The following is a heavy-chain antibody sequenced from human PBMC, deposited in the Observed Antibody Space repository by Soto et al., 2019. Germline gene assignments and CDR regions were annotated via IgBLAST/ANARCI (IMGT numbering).Heavy chain of an antibody. CDR2: IIPIFGTA. Sequence: QVQLVQSGAEVKKPGSSVKVSCKASGGTFSSYAISWVRQAPGQGLEWMGGIIPIFGTANYAQKFQGRVTITADESPSTAYMEMSRLRSEDAAVYSCARGIRSTSCYGTGGGSYYYYGMDVWGQGTTVTVSS. D-gene: IGHD2-2*01. V-gene: IGHV1-69*01. J-gene: IGHJ6*01. CDR3: ARGIRSTSCYGTGGGSYYYYGMDV. CDR1: GGTFSSYA.